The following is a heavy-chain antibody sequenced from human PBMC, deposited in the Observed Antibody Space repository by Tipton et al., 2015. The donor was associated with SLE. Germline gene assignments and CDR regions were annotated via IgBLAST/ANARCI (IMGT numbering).Heavy chain of an antibody. CDR3: AGQGPEDVDL. V-gene: IGHV5-51*01. Sequence: QLVQSGAEVKKPGESLKISCKGSGYSFTSYWIGWVRQMPGRGLEWMGIMYPGGSEIRYSPSFQGQVTISADKSISTVYLQWSRLKASDTAMYYCAGQGPEDVDLWGRGTLVTVSS. CDR1: GYSFTSYW. J-gene: IGHJ2*01. CDR2: MYPGGSEI.